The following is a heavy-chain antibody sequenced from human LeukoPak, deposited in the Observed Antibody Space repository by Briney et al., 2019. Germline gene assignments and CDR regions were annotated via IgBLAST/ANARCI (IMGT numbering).Heavy chain of an antibody. CDR1: GFTFSSYW. V-gene: IGHV3-7*01. CDR2: IKQDGNEK. D-gene: IGHD3-3*01. Sequence: GGSLRLSCAASGFTFSSYWMMWVRQAPGKGLEWVANIKQDGNEKYYVDSVKGRFTISRDNAQNSLYLQMNSLRAEDTAVYYCARDLGPYDFWSGYFGYWGQGTLVTVSS. J-gene: IGHJ4*02. CDR3: ARDLGPYDFWSGYFGY.